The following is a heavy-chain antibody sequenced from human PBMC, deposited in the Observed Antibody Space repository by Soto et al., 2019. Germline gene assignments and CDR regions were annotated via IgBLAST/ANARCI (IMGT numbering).Heavy chain of an antibody. CDR3: ARAYDYSSNGFDP. CDR2: IYHSGST. J-gene: IGHJ5*02. Sequence: QVQLQESGPGLVQPSGTLSLTCAVSGGSISSTNWWSWVRQPPGKGLEWIGEIYHSGSTNYNPSLKSRVIISVDKSKTQFSLKLSSVTAADTAVYYCARAYDYSSNGFDPWGQGTLVTVSS. V-gene: IGHV4-4*02. CDR1: GGSISSTNW. D-gene: IGHD4-4*01.